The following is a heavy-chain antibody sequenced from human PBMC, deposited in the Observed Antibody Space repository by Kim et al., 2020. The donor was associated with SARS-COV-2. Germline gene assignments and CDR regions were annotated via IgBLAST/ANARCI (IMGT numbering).Heavy chain of an antibody. CDR2: IYHSGST. V-gene: IGHV4-30-2*01. J-gene: IGHJ4*02. CDR3: ARTYDSSGYYHFDY. CDR1: GGSISSGGYS. D-gene: IGHD3-22*01. Sequence: SETLSLTCAVSGGSISSGGYSWSWIRQPPGKGLEWIGYIYHSGSTYYNPSLKSRVTISVDRSKNQFSLKLSSVTAADTAVYYCARTYDSSGYYHFDYWGQGTLVTVSS.